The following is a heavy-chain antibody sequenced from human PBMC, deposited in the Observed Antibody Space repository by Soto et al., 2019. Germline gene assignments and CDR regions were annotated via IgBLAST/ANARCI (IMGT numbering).Heavy chain of an antibody. Sequence: QVQLVESGGGVVQPGTSLRLSCAASGFTFSTYGMHWVRQAPGKGLEYVAGVRYDGRAEYYVDSVRGRFTISRDSYKNLSSLPMNCLRGEDSAVYDCARVFFSAVYAAHSDHWGQGTPVTVSP. CDR1: GFTFSTYG. J-gene: IGHJ4*02. D-gene: IGHD2-8*01. CDR3: ARVFFSAVYAAHSDH. CDR2: VRYDGRAE. V-gene: IGHV3-33*03.